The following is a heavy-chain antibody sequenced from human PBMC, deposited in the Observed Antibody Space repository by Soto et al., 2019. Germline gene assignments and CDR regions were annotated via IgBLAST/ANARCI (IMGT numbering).Heavy chain of an antibody. D-gene: IGHD6-6*01. Sequence: GGSLRLSCAASGFTFSSYAMSWVRQAPGKGLEWVSAINGSGGSTYYADSVKGRFTISRDNSKNTLYLQMNSLRAEDTAVYYCAKDRIAARPLEDYYYGMDVWGQGTTVTVSS. CDR2: INGSGGST. CDR1: GFTFSSYA. V-gene: IGHV3-23*01. J-gene: IGHJ6*02. CDR3: AKDRIAARPLEDYYYGMDV.